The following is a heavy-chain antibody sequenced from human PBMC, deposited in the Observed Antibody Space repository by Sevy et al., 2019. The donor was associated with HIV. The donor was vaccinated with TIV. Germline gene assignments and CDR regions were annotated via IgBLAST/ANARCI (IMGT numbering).Heavy chain of an antibody. V-gene: IGHV3-21*01. CDR1: GFTFSSYS. CDR3: ARVRGDGSGRD. J-gene: IGHJ4*02. CDR2: ISSSSSYI. D-gene: IGHD3-10*01. Sequence: GGSLRPSCADSGFTFSSYSMNWVRQAPGKGLEWVSSISSSSSYIYYADSVKGRFTISRDNAKNSLYLQMNSLRAEDTAVYYCARVRGDGSGRDWGQGTLVTVSS.